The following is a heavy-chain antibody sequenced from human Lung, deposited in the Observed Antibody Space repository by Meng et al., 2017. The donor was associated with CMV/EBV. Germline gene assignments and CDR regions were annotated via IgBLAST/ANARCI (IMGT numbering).Heavy chain of an antibody. Sequence: SXTXSLXCTVSGGSVSNDRYFWGWIRQTPGKRLEWLGYIYYSGSTYYNPALKSRVTISVDTSKNQFSLRLSSVTVADTAIFYCVRDEIVGATTRGIDVWGRGXTVTVSS. J-gene: IGHJ6*02. V-gene: IGHV4-61*01. CDR1: GGSVSNDRYF. CDR3: VRDEIVGATTRGIDV. D-gene: IGHD1-26*01. CDR2: IYYSGST.